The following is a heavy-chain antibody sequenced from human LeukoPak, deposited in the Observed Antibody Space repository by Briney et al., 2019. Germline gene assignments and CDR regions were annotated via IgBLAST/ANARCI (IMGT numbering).Heavy chain of an antibody. Sequence: PSETLSLTCTVSGGSISSYYWSWIRQPPGKGLEWIGYIYYSGSTNYNPSLKSRVTISVDTSKNQFSLKLCSVTAADTAVYYYASRLYCSGGSCPIPYYYYSMDVSGKRTRSPSP. CDR3: ASRLYCSGGSCPIPYYYYSMDV. D-gene: IGHD2-15*01. CDR2: IYYSGST. V-gene: IGHV4-59*01. CDR1: GGSISSYY. J-gene: IGHJ6*03.